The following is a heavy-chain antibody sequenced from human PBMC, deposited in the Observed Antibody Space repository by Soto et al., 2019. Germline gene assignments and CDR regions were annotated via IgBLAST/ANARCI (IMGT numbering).Heavy chain of an antibody. J-gene: IGHJ6*02. CDR2: IHQSGST. CDR1: SGSISSGHW. CDR3: ATNSYYSLGV. V-gene: IGHV4-4*02. Sequence: QVQLQESGPGLGKPSGTLSLTCAVSSGSISSGHWWNWVRQPPGKGLEWIGEIHQSGSTHYNPSLKRRVTVSVDKSMNQFSLKLTSVTAADTAVYYCATNSYYSLGVWGQGTTVTVSS.